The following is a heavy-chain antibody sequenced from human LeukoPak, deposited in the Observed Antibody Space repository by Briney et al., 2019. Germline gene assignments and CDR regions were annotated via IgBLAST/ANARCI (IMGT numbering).Heavy chain of an antibody. CDR3: ARDRSTYYYDSSGYSYYFDY. CDR1: GFTFSSYW. J-gene: IGHJ4*02. CDR2: INNDGSST. Sequence: PGGSLRLSCAASGFTFSSYWMHWVRQAPGKGLVWVSHINNDGSSTNYADSVKGRFTVSRDNPKNTLYLQMNSLRAEDTAVYYCARDRSTYYYDSSGYSYYFDYWGQGPWSPSPQ. V-gene: IGHV3-74*01. D-gene: IGHD3-22*01.